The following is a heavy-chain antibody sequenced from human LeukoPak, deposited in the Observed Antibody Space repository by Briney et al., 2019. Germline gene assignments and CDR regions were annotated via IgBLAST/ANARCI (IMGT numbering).Heavy chain of an antibody. CDR3: ARVGRGDYTWGSYSFDY. J-gene: IGHJ4*02. CDR1: GGSISNYY. CDR2: ISYSRSR. D-gene: IGHD3-16*01. Sequence: PSETLSLTCTVSGGSISNYYWTWIRQPPGKGLQWIGYISYSRSRNYNTSLKSRVTISVDTSKNQFSLNLSSVTAADTAVYYCARVGRGDYTWGSYSFDYWGQGTLDTVSA. V-gene: IGHV4-59*01.